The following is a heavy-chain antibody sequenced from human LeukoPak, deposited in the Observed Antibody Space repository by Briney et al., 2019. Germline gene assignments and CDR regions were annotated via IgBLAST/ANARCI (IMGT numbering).Heavy chain of an antibody. Sequence: PGRSLRLSCAASGFTFDDYAMHWVRQAQGKGLEWVSGISWNSGSIGYADSVKGRFTISRDKAKNSLYLQMNSLRAEDTALYYCAKVVQKYYYDSSVFDYWGQGTLVTVSS. CDR1: GFTFDDYA. J-gene: IGHJ4*02. CDR3: AKVVQKYYYDSSVFDY. CDR2: ISWNSGSI. V-gene: IGHV3-9*01. D-gene: IGHD3-22*01.